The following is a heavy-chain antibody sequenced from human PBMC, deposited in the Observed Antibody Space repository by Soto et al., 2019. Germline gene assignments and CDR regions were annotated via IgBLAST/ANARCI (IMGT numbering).Heavy chain of an antibody. CDR1: GFTFSSYA. V-gene: IGHV3-23*01. Sequence: GGSLRLSCAASGFTFSSYAMSWVRQAPGKGLEWVSAISGSGGSTYYADSVKGRFTISRDNSKNTLYLQMNSLRAEDTAVYYCAKGWGSGSYFYYYGMDVWGQGTTVTVSS. D-gene: IGHD3-10*01. CDR3: AKGWGSGSYFYYYGMDV. CDR2: ISGSGGST. J-gene: IGHJ6*02.